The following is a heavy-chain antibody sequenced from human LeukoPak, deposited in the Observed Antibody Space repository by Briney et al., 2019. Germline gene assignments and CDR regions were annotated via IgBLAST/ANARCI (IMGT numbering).Heavy chain of an antibody. CDR3: AGGLGSGDYVANAFDF. CDR1: GFSFGAYY. D-gene: IGHD4-17*01. J-gene: IGHJ3*01. Sequence: GESLRLSCAASGFSFGAYYMSWIRQAPGKGLELISYISTSDDTISYGDSVKGRFTISRDNAENSLYLQMNSLRADDTAVYYCAGGLGSGDYVANAFDFWGRGTTVSVS. V-gene: IGHV3-11*01. CDR2: ISTSDDTI.